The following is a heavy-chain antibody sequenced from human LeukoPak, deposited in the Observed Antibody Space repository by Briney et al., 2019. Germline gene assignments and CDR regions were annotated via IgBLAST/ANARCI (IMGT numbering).Heavy chain of an antibody. Sequence: GSLRLSCAASGFTFSSYTMSWVRQAPGKGLEWVSTITTSDGNTYYADSVKGRFTVSRDNSKNTLFLQMNSLRAEDTAVYYCARRVVYYFDYWGQGTLVTVSS. V-gene: IGHV3-23*01. J-gene: IGHJ4*02. D-gene: IGHD2-15*01. CDR2: ITTSDGNT. CDR1: GFTFSSYT. CDR3: ARRVVYYFDY.